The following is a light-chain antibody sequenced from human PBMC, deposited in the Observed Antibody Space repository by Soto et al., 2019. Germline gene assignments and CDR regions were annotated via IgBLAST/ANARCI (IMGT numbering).Light chain of an antibody. Sequence: EIVLTQSPGTLSLSPGERATLXFRASQSVSSNLAWYQQKPGQAPSLLIYGAFTRATGIPARFSGTGSGTEFTLTISSLQSEDFALYYCQQYNDWPLTFGQGTKVDIK. CDR1: QSVSSN. CDR3: QQYNDWPLT. V-gene: IGKV3-15*01. J-gene: IGKJ1*01. CDR2: GAF.